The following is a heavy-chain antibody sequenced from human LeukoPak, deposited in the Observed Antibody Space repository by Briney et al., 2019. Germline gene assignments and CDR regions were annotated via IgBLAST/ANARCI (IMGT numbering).Heavy chain of an antibody. CDR2: ISGSGGST. Sequence: GGSLRLSCAASGFTFSSYAMSWVRQAPGKGLEWVSAISGSGGSTYYADSVKGRFTISRDNSKNTLYLQMNSLRAEDTAVYYCARDCGGDCYPTWGQGTLVTVSS. D-gene: IGHD2-21*02. J-gene: IGHJ4*02. V-gene: IGHV3-23*01. CDR1: GFTFSSYA. CDR3: ARDCGGDCYPT.